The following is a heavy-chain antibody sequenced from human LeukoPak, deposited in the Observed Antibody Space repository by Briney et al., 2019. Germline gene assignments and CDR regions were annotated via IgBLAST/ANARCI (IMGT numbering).Heavy chain of an antibody. D-gene: IGHD6-13*01. Sequence: SETLSLTCTVSGGSISSYYWSWIRQPPGKGLEWIGYIYYSGSTNYNPCLKSRVTISVDTSKNQFSLKLSSVTAADTAVYYCARDGYSSSWYYRSNAFDIWGQGTMVTVSS. CDR2: IYYSGST. CDR1: GGSISSYY. CDR3: ARDGYSSSWYYRSNAFDI. V-gene: IGHV4-59*01. J-gene: IGHJ3*02.